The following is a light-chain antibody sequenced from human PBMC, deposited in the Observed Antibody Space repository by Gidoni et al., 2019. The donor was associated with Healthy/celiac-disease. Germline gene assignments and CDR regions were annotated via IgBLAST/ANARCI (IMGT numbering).Light chain of an antibody. CDR2: AAS. CDR3: QQYYSYPPT. CDR1: QGISSY. Sequence: IRITQSPSSLSASTGDRVTITCRASQGISSYLAWYQQKPGKAPKLLIYAASTLQSGVPSRFSGSGSGTVFTLTISCLQSEDFATYYCQQYYSYPPTFGQXTKVEIK. V-gene: IGKV1-8*01. J-gene: IGKJ1*01.